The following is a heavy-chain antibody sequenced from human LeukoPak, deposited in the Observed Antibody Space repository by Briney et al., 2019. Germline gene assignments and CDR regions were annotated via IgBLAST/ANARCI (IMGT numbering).Heavy chain of an antibody. CDR1: GYTFTSYG. CDR3: ARDTYYYDSSGYSLDY. J-gene: IGHJ4*02. D-gene: IGHD3-22*01. V-gene: IGHV1-46*01. Sequence: ASVKVSCKASGYTFTSYGISWVRQAPGQGLEWMGIINPSGGSTSYAQKFQGRVTMTRDTSTSTVYMELSSLRSEDTAVYYCARDTYYYDSSGYSLDYWGQGTLVTVSS. CDR2: INPSGGST.